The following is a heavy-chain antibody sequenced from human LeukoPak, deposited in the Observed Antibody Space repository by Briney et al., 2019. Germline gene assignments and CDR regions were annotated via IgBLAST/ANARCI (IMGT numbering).Heavy chain of an antibody. D-gene: IGHD3-22*01. CDR3: ARDGGRYYDSSGYFPGDY. CDR1: GFTFSSYA. V-gene: IGHV3-30-3*01. Sequence: PGRSLRLSCAASGFTFSSYAMHWVRQAPGKGLEWVAVISYDGSNKYYADSVKGRFTISRDNSKNTLYLQMNSLRAEDTAVYYCARDGGRYYDSSGYFPGDYWGQGTLVTVSP. J-gene: IGHJ4*02. CDR2: ISYDGSNK.